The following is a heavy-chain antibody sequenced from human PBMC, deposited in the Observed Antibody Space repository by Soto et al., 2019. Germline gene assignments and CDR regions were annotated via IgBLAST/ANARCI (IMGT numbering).Heavy chain of an antibody. D-gene: IGHD5-12*01. CDR1: GFTVSNSY. Sequence: EVQVVESGGDLVQPGGSLRLSCAASGFTVSNSYMTWVRQAPGKGLEWVSIIYDIGSTYYADSVKGRFTISRDNSENTVFLQMNSLRAEDTAVYYCGKRGDGYNSFDYCGQGTLVTVSS. CDR3: GKRGDGYNSFDY. J-gene: IGHJ4*02. CDR2: IYDIGST. V-gene: IGHV3-66*01.